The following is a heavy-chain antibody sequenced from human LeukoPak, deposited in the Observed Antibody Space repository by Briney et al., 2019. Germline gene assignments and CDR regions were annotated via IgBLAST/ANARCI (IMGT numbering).Heavy chain of an antibody. D-gene: IGHD2-8*01. CDR3: AKVGDMVYATVDY. Sequence: PGGSLRLSCAASGFTFSSYAMSWVRQAPGKGLEWVSSISGSGGSTYYADSVKGRFTISRDNSKNTLYLQMNNLRAEDTAVYYCAKVGDMVYATVDYWGQGTLVTVSS. CDR1: GFTFSSYA. CDR2: ISGSGGST. V-gene: IGHV3-23*01. J-gene: IGHJ4*02.